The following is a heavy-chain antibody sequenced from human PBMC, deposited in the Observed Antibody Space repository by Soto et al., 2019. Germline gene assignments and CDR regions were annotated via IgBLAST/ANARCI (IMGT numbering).Heavy chain of an antibody. D-gene: IGHD3-22*01. CDR2: IYSGGST. V-gene: IGHV3-66*01. CDR3: AREDPDYFDSSGSLYGMDV. Sequence: PGGSLRLSCAASGFTVSSNYMSWVRQAPGKGLEWVSVIYSGGSTYYADSVKGRFTISRDNSKNTLYLQMNSLRAEDTAVYYCAREDPDYFDSSGSLYGMDVWGQGTTVSVSS. CDR1: GFTVSSNY. J-gene: IGHJ6*02.